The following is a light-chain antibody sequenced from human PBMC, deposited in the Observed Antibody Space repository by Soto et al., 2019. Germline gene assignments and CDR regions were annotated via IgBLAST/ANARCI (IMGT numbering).Light chain of an antibody. CDR2: AAS. CDR1: QGISSY. J-gene: IGKJ1*01. V-gene: IGKV1-9*01. CDR3: QQCNNWPRT. Sequence: DIQLTQSPSFLSASVCDRVTITCRASQGISSYLAWYQQKPGKAPKLLIYAASSLQSGVPSRFSGSGSGTEFTLTISSLQSEDFAFYYCQQCNNWPRTFGQGTKVDIK.